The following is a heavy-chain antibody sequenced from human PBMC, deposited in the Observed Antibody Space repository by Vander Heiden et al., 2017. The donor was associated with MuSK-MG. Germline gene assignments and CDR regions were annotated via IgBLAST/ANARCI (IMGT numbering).Heavy chain of an antibody. CDR2: LYYSGST. CDR1: GGSISSSSYY. J-gene: IGHJ5*02. D-gene: IGHD3-10*01. Sequence: QLQLQESGPGLVKPSETLSLTCTVSGGSISSSSYYWGWIRQPPGKGLEWIGSLYYSGSTYYNPSLKSRVTISVDTSKNQFSLKLSSVTAADTAVYYCAIHIKRNRVDPWGQGTLVTVSS. V-gene: IGHV4-39*01. CDR3: AIHIKRNRVDP.